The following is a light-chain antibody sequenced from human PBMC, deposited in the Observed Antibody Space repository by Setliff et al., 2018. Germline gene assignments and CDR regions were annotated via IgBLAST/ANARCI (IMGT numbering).Light chain of an antibody. V-gene: IGLV2-14*01. J-gene: IGLJ1*01. Sequence: QSALPQPASVSGSPGQSITISCTGTSSDVGGYNYVSWCQQHPGKAPKLMIYEVSDRPSGVSNRFSGSRSGNTASLTISGLQAEDEADYYCSSYSGSSTLVFGTGTKVTVL. CDR2: EVS. CDR3: SSYSGSSTLV. CDR1: SSDVGGYNY.